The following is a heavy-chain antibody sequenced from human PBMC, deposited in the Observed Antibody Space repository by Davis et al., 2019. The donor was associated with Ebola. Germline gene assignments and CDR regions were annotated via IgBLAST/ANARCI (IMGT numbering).Heavy chain of an antibody. D-gene: IGHD3-22*01. J-gene: IGHJ3*02. CDR1: GGSISSYY. CDR3: ARESSGDDSSGYRDNDAFDI. Sequence: PSETLSLTCTVSGGSISSYYWSWIRQPPGKGLEWIGYIYYSGSTNYNPSLKSRVTISVDTSKNQFSLKLSSVTAADTAVYYCARESSGDDSSGYRDNDAFDILGQGTMVTVSS. CDR2: IYYSGST. V-gene: IGHV4-59*01.